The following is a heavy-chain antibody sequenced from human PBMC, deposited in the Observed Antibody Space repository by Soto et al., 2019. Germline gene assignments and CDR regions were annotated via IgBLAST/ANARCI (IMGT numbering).Heavy chain of an antibody. D-gene: IGHD3-10*01. Sequence: LSLTCTVSGGSISHYYWSWIRQSPGKGLEWIGYAYYSGSTDYNPSLKSRVTMSVDTSKNQVSLKLNSVTTADTAVYYCARVSLLWFGDLLSYFDYWGQGTLVTVSS. V-gene: IGHV4-59*01. J-gene: IGHJ4*02. CDR3: ARVSLLWFGDLLSYFDY. CDR2: AYYSGST. CDR1: GGSISHYY.